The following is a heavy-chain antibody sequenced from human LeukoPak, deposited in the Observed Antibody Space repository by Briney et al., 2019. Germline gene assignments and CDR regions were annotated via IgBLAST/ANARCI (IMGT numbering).Heavy chain of an antibody. V-gene: IGHV3-33*01. CDR1: GFTFSSYG. J-gene: IGHJ4*02. Sequence: GRSLRLSCAASGFTFSSYGMHWVRQAPGKGLEWVAVIWYDGSNKYYADSVKGRFTISRDNSKNTLYLQMNSLRAEDTAVYYCAREWFGELTIDYGGQGTLVIVSA. CDR2: IWYDGSNK. D-gene: IGHD3-10*01. CDR3: AREWFGELTIDY.